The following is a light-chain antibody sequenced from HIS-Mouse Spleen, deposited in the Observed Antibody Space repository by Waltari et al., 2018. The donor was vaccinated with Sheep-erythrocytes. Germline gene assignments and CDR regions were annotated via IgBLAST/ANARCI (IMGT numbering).Light chain of an antibody. CDR2: EGS. V-gene: IGLV2-23*01. J-gene: IGLJ3*02. CDR3: CSYAGSSTPWV. Sequence: QPALTQPASVSGSPGQSITIACTGTSIDVGSYNLVSWYQQHPGKAPKLMIYEGSKRPSGVSNRFSGSKSGNTASLTISGLQAEDEADYYCCSYAGSSTPWVFGGGTKLTVL. CDR1: SIDVGSYNL.